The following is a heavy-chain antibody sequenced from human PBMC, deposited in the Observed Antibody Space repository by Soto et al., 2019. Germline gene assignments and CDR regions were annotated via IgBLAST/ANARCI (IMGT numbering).Heavy chain of an antibody. D-gene: IGHD3-22*01. CDR3: VRGDGDYHDGNGYLGRH. Sequence: EVQLVESGGGLVQLGGSLRLSCEASGFTFRTYWMHWVRQAPGKGLVWVSRIKSDGSGTYYADSVEGRFTISRDNAQNPLYLQMNSLRAEDTAVYYCVRGDGDYHDGNGYLGRHWGQGTLVTVSS. CDR2: IKSDGSGT. V-gene: IGHV3-74*01. J-gene: IGHJ4*02. CDR1: GFTFRTYW.